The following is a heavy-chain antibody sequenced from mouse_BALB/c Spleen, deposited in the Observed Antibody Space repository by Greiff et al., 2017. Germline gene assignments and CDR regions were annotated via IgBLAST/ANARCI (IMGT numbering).Heavy chain of an antibody. CDR1: GYTFTDYA. Sequence: VQLQQSGPELVRPGVSVKISCKGSGYTFTDYAMHWVKQSHAKSLEWIGVISTYYGNTNYNQKFKGKATMTVDKSSSTAYMELARLTSEDSAIYYCAREGAARAFDYWGQGTTLTVSS. D-gene: IGHD3-1*01. CDR3: AREGAARAFDY. V-gene: IGHV1-67*01. CDR2: ISTYYGNT. J-gene: IGHJ2*01.